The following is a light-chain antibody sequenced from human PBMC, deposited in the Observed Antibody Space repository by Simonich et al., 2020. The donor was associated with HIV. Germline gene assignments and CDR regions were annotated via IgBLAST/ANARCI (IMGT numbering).Light chain of an antibody. Sequence: QSVLTQPPSVSGAPGQRVTISCTGSSSNIGAGYDVHWYQQLPGASPKLLIDGDIKRPSGVSDRFSGSKSGTSASLAITGLQAEDEADYYCQSYDSSLSVWVFGGGTKLTVL. V-gene: IGLV1-40*01. J-gene: IGLJ3*02. CDR1: SSNIGAGYD. CDR2: GDI. CDR3: QSYDSSLSVWV.